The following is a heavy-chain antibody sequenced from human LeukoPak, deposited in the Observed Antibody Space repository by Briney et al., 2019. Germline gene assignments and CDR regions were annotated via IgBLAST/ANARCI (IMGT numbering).Heavy chain of an antibody. V-gene: IGHV3-74*01. CDR3: ARDGNYYDSSGPADY. CDR1: RFTFSRHW. D-gene: IGHD3-22*01. CDR2: INSDGIST. Sequence: GSLRLSCAASRFTFSRHWMHWVRQAPGKGLVWVSRINSDGISTSYADSVKGRFTISRDNAKNTLYLQMNSLRAEDTAVYYCARDGNYYDSSGPADYWGQGTLVTVSS. J-gene: IGHJ4*02.